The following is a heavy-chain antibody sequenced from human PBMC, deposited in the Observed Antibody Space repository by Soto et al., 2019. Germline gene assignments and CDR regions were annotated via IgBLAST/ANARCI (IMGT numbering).Heavy chain of an antibody. CDR2: ISGSGDSS. J-gene: IGHJ5*02. D-gene: IGHD2-2*01. Sequence: EVQLLESGGGLVQPGGSLSLSCAASGFTFSSYVINWVRQAPGKGLEWVSCISGSGDSSLYADSVKGRFALSRDNSKNTVFLQMNNLRAEDTAHSYCAKGVHTNSCEKFDPWGQGTLVTVSS. CDR3: AKGVHTNSCEKFDP. V-gene: IGHV3-23*01. CDR1: GFTFSSYV.